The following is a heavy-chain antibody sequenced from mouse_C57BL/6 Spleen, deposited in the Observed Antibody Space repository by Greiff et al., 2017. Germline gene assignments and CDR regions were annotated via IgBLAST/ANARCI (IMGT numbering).Heavy chain of an antibody. Sequence: EVQLQESGPGLVKPSQSLSLTCSVTGYSITSGYYWNWIRQFPGNKLEWMGYISYDGSNNYNPSLKNRISITRDTSKNQFFLKLNSVTTEDTATYYCARDYDYDVFDYWGQGTTLTVSS. V-gene: IGHV3-6*01. J-gene: IGHJ2*01. CDR2: ISYDGSN. CDR3: ARDYDYDVFDY. D-gene: IGHD2-4*01. CDR1: GYSITSGYY.